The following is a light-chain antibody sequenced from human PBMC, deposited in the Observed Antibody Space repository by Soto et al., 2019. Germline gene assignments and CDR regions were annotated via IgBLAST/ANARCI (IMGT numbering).Light chain of an antibody. CDR1: HGINNW. J-gene: IGKJ1*01. V-gene: IGKV1-5*01. CDR3: QQYNEYS. CDR2: EAS. Sequence: DIQMTQSPSTLSASVVDRVTITFRASHGINNWLAWYQPTPGKAPKLLIYEASSLESGGPSRFSGSGSVTVFPITISSLQHDDFATYCRQQYNEYSFGQGTKVDIK.